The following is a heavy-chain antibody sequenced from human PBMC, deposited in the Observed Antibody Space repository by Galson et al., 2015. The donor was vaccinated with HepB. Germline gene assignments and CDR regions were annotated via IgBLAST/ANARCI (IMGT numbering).Heavy chain of an antibody. CDR3: AKDLGSGYYIIDY. CDR2: MSSTSRTI. J-gene: IGHJ4*02. CDR1: GFTFSSYA. V-gene: IGHV3-48*01. Sequence: SLRLSCAASGFTFSSYAMNWVRQAPGKGLEWLSFMSSTSRTISYAESVRGRFTISRDNAWNSLYLQTDSLRAEDTAVYYCAKDLGSGYYIIDYWGQGTLVTVSS. D-gene: IGHD3-22*01.